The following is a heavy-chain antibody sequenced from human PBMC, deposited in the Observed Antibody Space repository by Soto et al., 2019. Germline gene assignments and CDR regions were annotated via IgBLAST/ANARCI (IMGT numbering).Heavy chain of an antibody. D-gene: IGHD6-19*01. CDR2: IIPRFRTT. Sequence: QVQLVQSGAEVKKPGSSVRVSCKAAGGPFSMFTFNWVRQAPGQGLEWMGGIIPRFRTTNYAPTPQDRVTITADESRNTLYMELSSLRSEDTAVYFCARGRGLYNSGRSQLDYWGQGTPVTVSS. CDR3: ARGRGLYNSGRSQLDY. CDR1: GGPFSMFT. J-gene: IGHJ4*02. V-gene: IGHV1-69*01.